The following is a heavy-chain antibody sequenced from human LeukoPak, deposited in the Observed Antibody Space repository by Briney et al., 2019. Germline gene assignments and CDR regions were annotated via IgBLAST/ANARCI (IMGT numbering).Heavy chain of an antibody. CDR2: INHSGST. J-gene: IGHJ4*02. D-gene: IGHD3-10*02. V-gene: IGHV4-34*01. Sequence: SSETLSLTCAVYGGSFSGYYWSWIRQPPGKGLEWIGEINHSGSTNYNPSLKSRVTISVDTSKNQFSLKLSSVTAADTAVYYCARRAVFGENWGQGTLVTVSS. CDR1: GGSFSGYY. CDR3: ARRAVFGEN.